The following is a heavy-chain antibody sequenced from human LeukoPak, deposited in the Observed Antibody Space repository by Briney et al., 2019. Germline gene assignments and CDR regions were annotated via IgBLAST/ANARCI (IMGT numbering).Heavy chain of an antibody. D-gene: IGHD3-22*01. CDR2: FDPEDGET. CDR1: RYTLTELS. J-gene: IGHJ4*02. Sequence: ASVKVSCKVSRYTLTELSMHWVRQAPGKGLEWMGGFDPEDGETIYAQKFQGRVTMTEDTSTDTAYMELSSLRSEDTAVYYCATGVSYYDSSGYYSAFDYWGQGTLVTVSS. CDR3: ATGVSYYDSSGYYSAFDY. V-gene: IGHV1-24*01.